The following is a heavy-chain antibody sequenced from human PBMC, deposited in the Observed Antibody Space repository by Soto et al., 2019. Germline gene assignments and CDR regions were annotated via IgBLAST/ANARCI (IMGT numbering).Heavy chain of an antibody. D-gene: IGHD1-20*01. CDR2: IYYSGST. J-gene: IGHJ6*02. CDR3: ARDRAKWKDYYYYGMDV. CDR1: GGSISSGDDF. Sequence: QVQLQESGPGLVKPSQTLSLTCTVSGGSISSGDDFWTWIRQPPGKGLEWIGYIYYSGSTNYNPSLKSRLTMSVDTSKNQFSLKLSCVTAADTAVYYCARDRAKWKDYYYYGMDVWGQGTTVTVSS. V-gene: IGHV4-30-4*01.